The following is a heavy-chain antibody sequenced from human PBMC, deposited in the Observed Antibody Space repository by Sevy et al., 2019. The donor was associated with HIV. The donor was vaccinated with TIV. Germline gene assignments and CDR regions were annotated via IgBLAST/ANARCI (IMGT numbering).Heavy chain of an antibody. V-gene: IGHV4-39*01. CDR2: IYYSGST. D-gene: IGHD3-3*01. CDR1: GGSISSSSYY. Sequence: SETLSLTCTVSGGSISSSSYYWGWIRQPPGKGLEWIGSIYYSGSTYYNPSLKSRVTISVDTSKNQVSLKLSSVTAADTAVYYCAVITIFGVVTDNWFDPWGPGTRVTVSS. CDR3: AVITIFGVVTDNWFDP. J-gene: IGHJ5*02.